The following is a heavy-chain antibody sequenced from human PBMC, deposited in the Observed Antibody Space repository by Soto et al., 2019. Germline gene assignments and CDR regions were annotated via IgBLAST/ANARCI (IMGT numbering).Heavy chain of an antibody. CDR1: GFTFSSYA. V-gene: IGHV3-23*01. Sequence: PGGSLRLSCAASGFTFSSYAMSWVRQAPGKGLEWVSAISGSGGSTYYADSVKGRFTISRDNSKNTLYLQMNSLRAEDTAVYYCAKDLSPYVAAAGTFDHWGQGTLVTVSS. CDR3: AKDLSPYVAAAGTFDH. CDR2: ISGSGGST. J-gene: IGHJ4*02. D-gene: IGHD6-13*01.